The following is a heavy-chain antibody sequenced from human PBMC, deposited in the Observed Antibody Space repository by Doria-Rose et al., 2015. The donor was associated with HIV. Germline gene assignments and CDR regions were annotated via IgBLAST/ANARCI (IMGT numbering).Heavy chain of an antibody. CDR3: ARIKSSRWYHKYYFDF. Sequence: QITLKESGPVLVKPTETLTLTCTVSGVSLSSPGMGVSWIRQPPGKALEWLANIFSDDARSYKTSLKSRLTISRVTSKSQVVLTVTDMDPVDTATYYCARIKSSRWYHKYYFDFWGQGTLVIVSA. D-gene: IGHD6-13*01. V-gene: IGHV2-26*01. J-gene: IGHJ4*02. CDR1: GVSLSSPGMG. CDR2: IFSDDAR.